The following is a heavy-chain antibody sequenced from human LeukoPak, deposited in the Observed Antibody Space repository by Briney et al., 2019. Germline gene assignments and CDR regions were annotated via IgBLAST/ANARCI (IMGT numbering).Heavy chain of an antibody. CDR1: GFTVSSNY. V-gene: IGHV3-53*01. D-gene: IGHD3-10*01. Sequence: GGPLRLSCPASGFTVSSNYMSWVRQAPGKGLEGVSVIYSGGSTYYADSVKGRFTISRDNSKNTLYLQMNSLRAEDTAVYYCARARYGSGSPFDCWGQGTLVTVSS. CDR3: ARARYGSGSPFDC. CDR2: IYSGGST. J-gene: IGHJ4*02.